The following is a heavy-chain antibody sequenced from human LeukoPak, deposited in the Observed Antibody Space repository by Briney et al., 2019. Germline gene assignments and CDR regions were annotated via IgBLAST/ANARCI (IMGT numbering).Heavy chain of an antibody. V-gene: IGHV4-39*01. Sequence: KTSETLSLTCTVSGGSISSGCHYWGWIRQPPGKGLEWIGAIHYSGSTYYNPSLKSRVTISVDTSKNQFSLKLSSVTAADTAVYYCARQMVRGVVGDYWGQGTLVTVSS. CDR1: GGSISSGCHY. D-gene: IGHD3-10*01. CDR3: ARQMVRGVVGDY. J-gene: IGHJ4*02. CDR2: IHYSGST.